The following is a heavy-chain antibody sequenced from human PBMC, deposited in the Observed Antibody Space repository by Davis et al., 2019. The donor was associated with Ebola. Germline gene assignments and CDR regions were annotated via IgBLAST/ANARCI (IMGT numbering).Heavy chain of an antibody. J-gene: IGHJ4*02. Sequence: AASVKVSCKASGYTFTSYAMYWVRQAPGQRLEWMGWINAGNGNTKYSQKFQGRVTITRDTSASTTYMELGSLGSEDTALYYCARPYYFGSGSYLDYWGQGTLVTVSS. D-gene: IGHD3-10*01. CDR2: INAGNGNT. CDR1: GYTFTSYA. V-gene: IGHV1-3*01. CDR3: ARPYYFGSGSYLDY.